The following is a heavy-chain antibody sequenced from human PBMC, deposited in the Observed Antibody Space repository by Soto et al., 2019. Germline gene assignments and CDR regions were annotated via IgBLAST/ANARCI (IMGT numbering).Heavy chain of an antibody. D-gene: IGHD2-2*02. CDR3: AKDGCSSTSCYIWRWFDP. J-gene: IGHJ5*02. Sequence: GGSLRLSCAASGFTFSSYGMHWVRQAPGKGLEWVAVISYDGSNKYYADSVKGRFTTSRDNSKNTLYLQMNSLRAEDTAVYYCAKDGCSSTSCYIWRWFDPWGQGTLVSVSS. V-gene: IGHV3-30*18. CDR2: ISYDGSNK. CDR1: GFTFSSYG.